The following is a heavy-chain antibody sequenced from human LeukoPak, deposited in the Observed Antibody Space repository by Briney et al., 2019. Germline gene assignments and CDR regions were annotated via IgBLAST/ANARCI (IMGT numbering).Heavy chain of an antibody. CDR2: TFTSGST. CDR1: GGSISSYY. Sequence: KPSATLSLTCTVAGGSISSYYWTWSRPPAGKGLEWIGRTFTSGSTNYNPSLKSRVTMSVDTSRNQFSLRLSSVTAADTAVYYCARLHGDYWGQGILVTVSS. V-gene: IGHV4-4*07. CDR3: ARLHGDY. J-gene: IGHJ4*02.